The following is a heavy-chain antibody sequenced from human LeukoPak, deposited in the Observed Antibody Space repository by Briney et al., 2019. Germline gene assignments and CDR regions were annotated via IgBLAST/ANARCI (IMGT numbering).Heavy chain of an antibody. J-gene: IGHJ4*01. CDR2: IYYSGST. D-gene: IGHD4-17*01. CDR3: ARGGSYGDYDSSFDA. Sequence: SSETLSCNCTVSGGSVSCYHWSWIRQPPGKGLEWIGYIYYSGSTNYNPSLRSRVTISVDTSKNQFSLKLSSVTGADTAVYYCARGGSYGDYDSSFDAWGQGTMVTVSS. V-gene: IGHV4-59*08. CDR1: GGSVSCYH.